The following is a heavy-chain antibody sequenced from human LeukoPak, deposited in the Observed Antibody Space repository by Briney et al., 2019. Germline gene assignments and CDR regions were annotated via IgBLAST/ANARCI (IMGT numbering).Heavy chain of an antibody. CDR2: IWYDGSNK. CDR1: GFTFSIYA. J-gene: IGHJ4*02. CDR3: ARAYNSYFDY. D-gene: IGHD1-20*01. Sequence: GGSLRLSCVASGFTFSIYAMHWVRQGPGKGLEWVALIWYDGSNKYYADSVKGRFTISRDNSKNTLYLQMNSLRAEDTAVYYCARAYNSYFDYWGQGTLVTVSS. V-gene: IGHV3-33*08.